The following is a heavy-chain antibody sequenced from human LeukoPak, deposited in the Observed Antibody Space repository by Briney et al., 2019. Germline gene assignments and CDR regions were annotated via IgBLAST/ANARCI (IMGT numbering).Heavy chain of an antibody. J-gene: IGHJ4*02. D-gene: IGHD4-17*01. V-gene: IGHV3-15*01. Sequence: PGGSLRLSCAASGFTFRNAWMSWVREAPGKGLEWVGRIKSKTDGGTTDYAAPVKGRFTISRDDSKNTLYLQMNSLKTEDTAVYYCTTEGIPTVTDGRVYWGQGTLVTVSS. CDR2: IKSKTDGGTT. CDR3: TTEGIPTVTDGRVY. CDR1: GFTFRNAW.